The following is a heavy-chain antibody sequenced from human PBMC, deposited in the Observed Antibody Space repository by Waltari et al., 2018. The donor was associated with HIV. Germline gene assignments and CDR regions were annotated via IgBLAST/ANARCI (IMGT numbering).Heavy chain of an antibody. J-gene: IGHJ4*02. Sequence: EVQLVESGGGLVKPGGSLRLSCAASGFTFTNAWMSWVRQAPGKGLEWVCRIKTKTDGGTTDYAAPVKGRFTISRDDSKNTLYLQMNSLKTEDTAVYFCTIPPFGYSLGYWGQGTLVTVSS. D-gene: IGHD3-22*01. CDR1: GFTFTNAW. V-gene: IGHV3-15*01. CDR2: IKTKTDGGTT. CDR3: TIPPFGYSLGY.